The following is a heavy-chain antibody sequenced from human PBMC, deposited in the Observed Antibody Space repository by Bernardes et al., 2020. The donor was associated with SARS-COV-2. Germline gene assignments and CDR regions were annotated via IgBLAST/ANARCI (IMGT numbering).Heavy chain of an antibody. J-gene: IGHJ6*02. CDR1: GFTFSSYW. V-gene: IGHV3-7*03. D-gene: IGHD2-15*01. CDR2: IKQDGSEK. Sequence: GGSLRLSCAASGFTFSSYWMSWVRQAPGKGLEWVANIKQDGSEKYYADSAKGRFTISRDNAKNSLFLQMNSLGGEDTALYHCARNRGRYCSAISCYGMDVWGQGTTVIVS. CDR3: ARNRGRYCSAISCYGMDV.